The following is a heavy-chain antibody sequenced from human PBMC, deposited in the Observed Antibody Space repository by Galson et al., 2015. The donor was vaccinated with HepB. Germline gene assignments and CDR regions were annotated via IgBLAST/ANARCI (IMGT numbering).Heavy chain of an antibody. J-gene: IGHJ4*02. Sequence: SLRLSCAASGFTFSEYGMNWVRQAPGKGLEWVAVIWYDGSNEDYADSVKGRFTISRDNSKNMLYLQLNSLRIDDTAVYYCARAQGDGFGTLLSYWGQGTLVTVSS. V-gene: IGHV3-33*07. CDR2: IWYDGSNE. D-gene: IGHD3-10*01. CDR1: GFTFSEYG. CDR3: ARAQGDGFGTLLSY.